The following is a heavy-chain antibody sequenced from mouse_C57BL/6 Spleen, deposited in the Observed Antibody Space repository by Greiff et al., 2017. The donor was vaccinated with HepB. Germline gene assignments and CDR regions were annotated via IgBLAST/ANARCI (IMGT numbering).Heavy chain of an antibody. CDR3: ARDGYYGGFAY. Sequence: EVNVVESGGGLVKPGGSLKLSCAASGFTFSDYGMHWVRQAPEKGLEWVAYISSGSSTIYYADTVKGRFTISRDNAKNTLFLQMTSLRSEDTAMYYCARDGYYGGFAYWGQGTLVTVSA. CDR1: GFTFSDYG. CDR2: ISSGSSTI. V-gene: IGHV5-17*01. J-gene: IGHJ3*01. D-gene: IGHD2-3*01.